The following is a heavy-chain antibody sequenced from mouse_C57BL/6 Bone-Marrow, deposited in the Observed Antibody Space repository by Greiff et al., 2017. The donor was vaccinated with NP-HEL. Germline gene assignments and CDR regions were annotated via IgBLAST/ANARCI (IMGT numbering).Heavy chain of an antibody. CDR3: TREIYYYGSRYFDV. CDR1: GFTFSSYA. D-gene: IGHD1-1*01. CDR2: ISSGGDYI. V-gene: IGHV5-9-1*02. Sequence: EVKLVESGEGLVKPGGSVKLSCAASGFTFSSYAMSWVRQTPEKRLEWVAYISSGGDYIYYADTVKGRFTISRDNARNTLYLQMSSLKSEDTAMYYCTREIYYYGSRYFDVWGTGTTVTVSS. J-gene: IGHJ1*03.